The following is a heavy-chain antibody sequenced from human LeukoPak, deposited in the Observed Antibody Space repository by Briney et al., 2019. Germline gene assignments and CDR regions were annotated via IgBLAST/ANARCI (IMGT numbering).Heavy chain of an antibody. CDR3: ARNNGMDV. CDR2: VNRDGSET. J-gene: IGHJ6*02. Sequence: GGSLRLSCVASGFTVSSNYMSWVRQVPGRGPEWVANVNRDGSETYYLDSVKGRFTISKDNAKNSLYLQMNSLRAEDTALYHCARNNGMDVWGQGTTVIVSS. V-gene: IGHV3-7*03. CDR1: GFTVSSNY.